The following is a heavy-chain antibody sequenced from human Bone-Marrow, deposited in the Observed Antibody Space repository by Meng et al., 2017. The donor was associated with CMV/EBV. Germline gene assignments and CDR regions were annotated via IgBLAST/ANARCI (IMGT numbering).Heavy chain of an antibody. Sequence: SETLSLTCTVSGGSISSGDYYWSWIRQPPGKGLEWIGYIYYSGSTYYNPSLKSRVTISVDTSKNQFSLKLSSVTAADTAVYYCASYCSSTSCYTGEVLFDYSGQGTLVSVSS. J-gene: IGHJ4*02. CDR1: GGSISSGDYY. CDR2: IYYSGST. V-gene: IGHV4-30-4*01. CDR3: ASYCSSTSCYTGEVLFDY. D-gene: IGHD2-2*02.